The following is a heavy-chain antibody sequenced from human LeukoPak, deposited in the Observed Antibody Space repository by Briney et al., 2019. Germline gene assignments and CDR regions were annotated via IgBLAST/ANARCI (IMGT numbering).Heavy chain of an antibody. Sequence: SETLSLTCAVYGGSFSGYYWSWIRQPPGKGLEWIGEINHSGSTNYNPSLKSRVTISVDTSKNQFSLKLSSVTAADTAVYYCARVGSGYDFWSGYFYYFDYWGQGTLVTVSS. V-gene: IGHV4-34*01. CDR1: GGSFSGYY. CDR2: INHSGST. D-gene: IGHD3-3*01. J-gene: IGHJ4*02. CDR3: ARVGSGYDFWSGYFYYFDY.